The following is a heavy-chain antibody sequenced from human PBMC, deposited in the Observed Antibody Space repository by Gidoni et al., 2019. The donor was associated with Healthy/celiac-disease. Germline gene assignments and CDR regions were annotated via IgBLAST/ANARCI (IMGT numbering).Heavy chain of an antibody. CDR2: ISSSSSTI. CDR1: GFTFSSYS. J-gene: IGHJ4*02. D-gene: IGHD1-1*01. Sequence: EVQLVESGGGLVQPGGSLRLSCAASGFTFSSYSMNWVRQAPGKGLEWVSYISSSSSTIYYADSVKGRFTISRDNAKNSLYLQMNSLRAEDTAVYYCARDRWLEPYSFDYWGQGTLVTVSS. V-gene: IGHV3-48*01. CDR3: ARDRWLEPYSFDY.